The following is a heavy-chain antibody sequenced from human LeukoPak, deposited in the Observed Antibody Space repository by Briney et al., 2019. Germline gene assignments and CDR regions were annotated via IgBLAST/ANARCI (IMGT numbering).Heavy chain of an antibody. D-gene: IGHD3-10*01. CDR3: ARGGWGLLYWFDP. V-gene: IGHV4-59*11. CDR2: IYYSGST. CDR1: GGSISSHY. Sequence: SETLSLTCTVSGGSISSHYWSWIRQPPGKGLEWIGYIYYSGSTNYNPSLKSRVTISVDTSKNQFSLKLSSVTAADTAVYYCARGGWGLLYWFDPWGQGTLVTVSS. J-gene: IGHJ5*02.